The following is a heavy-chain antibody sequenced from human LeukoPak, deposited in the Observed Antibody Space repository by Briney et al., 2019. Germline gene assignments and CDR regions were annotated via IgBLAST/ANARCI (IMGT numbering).Heavy chain of an antibody. CDR1: GFAFSTFA. CDR3: AKDKNQIARYFFDY. D-gene: IGHD2/OR15-2a*01. Sequence: GSLRLSCTASGFAFSTFAMHWVRQAPGKGPEWVAVISYDGRDKHHADSVKGRFTISRDNSKNTLYLQMDNLRLEDTALYFCAKDKNQIARYFFDYWGQGALVTVSS. V-gene: IGHV3-30*04. J-gene: IGHJ4*02. CDR2: ISYDGRDK.